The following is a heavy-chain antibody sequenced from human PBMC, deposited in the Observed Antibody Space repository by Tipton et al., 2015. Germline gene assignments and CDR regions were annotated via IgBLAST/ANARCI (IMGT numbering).Heavy chain of an antibody. D-gene: IGHD4-11*01. V-gene: IGHV4-61*01. Sequence: LRLSCTVSGGSVISGNYYWSWIRQPPGKGLEYIGHIYYTGSPKYNPSLTRRVFISIDTSKNQFSLELSSVTAADTAVYYCARGRSTLYSDSAGADYWGPGTLVTVSS. CDR3: ARGRSTLYSDSAGADY. J-gene: IGHJ4*02. CDR1: GGSVISGNYY. CDR2: IYYTGSP.